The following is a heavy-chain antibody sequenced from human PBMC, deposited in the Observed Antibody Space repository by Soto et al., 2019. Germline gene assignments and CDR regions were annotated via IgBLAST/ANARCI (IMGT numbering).Heavy chain of an antibody. J-gene: IGHJ6*02. D-gene: IGHD3-22*01. V-gene: IGHV3-7*01. CDR1: GFTFSSYW. Sequence: PGGSLRLSCAASGFTFSSYWMGWVRQAPGKGLEWVANIKQDGSEKYYVDSVKGRFTISRDNAKNSLYLQMNSLRAEDTAVYYCARDGLHYYDSSGYYSRRYYYYGMDVWGQGTTVTVSS. CDR2: IKQDGSEK. CDR3: ARDGLHYYDSSGYYSRRYYYYGMDV.